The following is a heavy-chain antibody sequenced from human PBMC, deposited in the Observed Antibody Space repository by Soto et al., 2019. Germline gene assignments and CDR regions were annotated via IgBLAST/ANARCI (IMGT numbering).Heavy chain of an antibody. D-gene: IGHD6-13*01. CDR2: FDPEDGET. CDR3: ATVDLSSSWSFDY. V-gene: IGHV1-24*01. J-gene: IGHJ4*02. CDR1: GYTLTELS. Sequence: ASVKVSCKVSGYTLTELSMHWVRQAPGKGLEWMGGFDPEDGETIYAQKFQGRVTMTEDTSTDTAYMELSSLRSEDTAVYYGATVDLSSSWSFDYWGQGTLVTVSS.